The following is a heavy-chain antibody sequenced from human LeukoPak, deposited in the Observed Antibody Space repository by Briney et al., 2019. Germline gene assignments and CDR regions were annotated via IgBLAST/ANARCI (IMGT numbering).Heavy chain of an antibody. D-gene: IGHD6-19*01. CDR3: ASIERAVAGTDWFDP. CDR2: IYYSGST. V-gene: IGHV4-39*07. J-gene: IGHJ5*02. CDR1: GGSISSSNYY. Sequence: PSETLSLTCTVSGGSISSSNYYWGWIRQPPGKGLEWIGSIYYSGSTYYNPSLKSRVTISVDTSKNQFSLKLSSVTAADTAVYYCASIERAVAGTDWFDPWGQGTLVTVSS.